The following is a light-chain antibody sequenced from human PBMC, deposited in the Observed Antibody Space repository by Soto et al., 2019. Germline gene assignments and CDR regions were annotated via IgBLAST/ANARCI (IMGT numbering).Light chain of an antibody. CDR1: SSDIGAYNY. V-gene: IGLV2-14*03. J-gene: IGLJ2*01. CDR3: TSWTTSTTMI. CDR2: DVN. Sequence: QSALTQPASVSGSPGQSITISCTGTSSDIGAYNYVSWYQQHPGKAPKLMIYDVNIRPSGVSNRFSGSKSGNTASLTISGLQAEDEADYYCTSWTTSTTMICGGGTQLTVL.